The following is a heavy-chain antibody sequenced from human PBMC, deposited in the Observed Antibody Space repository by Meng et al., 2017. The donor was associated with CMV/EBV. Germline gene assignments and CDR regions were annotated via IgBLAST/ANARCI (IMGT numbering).Heavy chain of an antibody. D-gene: IGHD6-6*01. CDR2: IYFGGNT. J-gene: IGHJ4*02. Sequence: SETLSLTCTVSGGSIYSSTFYWGWIRQPPGKGLEWIGSIYFGGNTYYNPSLKSRVTISIGTSKNQFSLRLSSVTAADTAVYYCARDIGGRRIAARPDYWGQGTLVTVSS. V-gene: IGHV4-39*07. CDR1: GGSIYSSTFY. CDR3: ARDIGGRRIAARPDY.